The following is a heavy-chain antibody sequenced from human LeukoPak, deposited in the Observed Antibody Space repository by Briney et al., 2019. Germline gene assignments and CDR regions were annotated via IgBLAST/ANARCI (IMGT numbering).Heavy chain of an antibody. CDR1: GFTFSSYW. D-gene: IGHD6-13*01. V-gene: IGHV3-74*01. J-gene: IGHJ6*04. Sequence: GGSPRLSCAASGFTFSSYWMHWVRQAPGKGLVWVSRINSDGSSTSYADSVRGRFTISRDNAKNTLYLQMNSLRAEDTAVYYCARDGSSSSWSNYYYYGMDVWGKGTTVTVSS. CDR3: ARDGSSSSWSNYYYYGMDV. CDR2: INSDGSST.